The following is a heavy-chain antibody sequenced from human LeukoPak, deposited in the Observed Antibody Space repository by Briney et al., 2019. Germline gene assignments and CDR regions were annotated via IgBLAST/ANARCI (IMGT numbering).Heavy chain of an antibody. CDR1: GYTFTSYA. J-gene: IGHJ4*02. CDR2: INTNTGNP. D-gene: IGHD2-15*01. Sequence: ASVKVSCKASGYTFTSYAMNWVRQAPGQGLEWMGWINTNTGNPTYAQGFTGRFVFSLDTSVTTAYLQISSVKAEDTAVYYCARGLPGGSWPDPLDYWGQGTLVTVSS. V-gene: IGHV7-4-1*02. CDR3: ARGLPGGSWPDPLDY.